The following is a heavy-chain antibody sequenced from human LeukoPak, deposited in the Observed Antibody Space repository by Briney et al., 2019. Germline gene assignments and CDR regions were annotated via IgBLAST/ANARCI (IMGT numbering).Heavy chain of an antibody. CDR3: ATKPYSITMVRGVPPGDYYGMDV. CDR1: GGTFSSYA. D-gene: IGHD3-10*01. V-gene: IGHV1-69*13. CDR2: IIPIFGTA. J-gene: IGHJ6*02. Sequence: ASVKVSCKASGGTFSSYAISWVRQAPGQGLEWMGGIIPIFGTANYAQKFQGRVTITADESTSTAYMELSSLRSEDTAVYYCATKPYSITMVRGVPPGDYYGMDVWGQGTTVTVSS.